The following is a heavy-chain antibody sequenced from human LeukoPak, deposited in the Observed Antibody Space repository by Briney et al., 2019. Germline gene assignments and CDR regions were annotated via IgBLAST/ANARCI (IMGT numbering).Heavy chain of an antibody. D-gene: IGHD2-2*01. J-gene: IGHJ5*02. Sequence: SETLSLTCAVYGGSFSGYYWSWIRQPPGKGLEWIGEINHSGSTNYNPSLKSRVTISVDTSKNQFSLKLSSVTAADTGVYYCARGGGSCSSTSCYNWFDPWGQGTLVTVSS. CDR1: GGSFSGYY. CDR2: INHSGST. V-gene: IGHV4-34*01. CDR3: ARGGGSCSSTSCYNWFDP.